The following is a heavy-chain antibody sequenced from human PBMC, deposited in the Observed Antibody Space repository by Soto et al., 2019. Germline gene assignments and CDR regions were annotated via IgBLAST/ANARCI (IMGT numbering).Heavy chain of an antibody. J-gene: IGHJ6*02. CDR3: ARDDPQYSTNGVCSLYYGMDV. CDR2: INPNSGGT. V-gene: IGHV1-2*04. Sequence: ASVKVSCKASGYTFPGYYMHWVRQAPGQGLEWMGWINPNSGGTNYAQKFQGWVTMTRDTSISTAYMELSRLRSDDTAVYYCARDDPQYSTNGVCSLYYGMDVWRQGTTDTVSS. D-gene: IGHD2-8*01. CDR1: GYTFPGYY.